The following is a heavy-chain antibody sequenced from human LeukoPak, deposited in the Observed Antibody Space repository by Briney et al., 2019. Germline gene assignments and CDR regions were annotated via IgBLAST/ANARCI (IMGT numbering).Heavy chain of an antibody. CDR2: IIPILGIA. D-gene: IGHD5-18*01. CDR3: ARGKAGDTAMVLFDY. Sequence: GASVKVSCKASGGTFSSYAISWVRQAPGQGLEWMGRIIPILGIANYAQKFQGRVTITADKSTSTAYMELSSLRSEDTAVYYCARGKAGDTAMVLFDYWGQGTLVTVSS. V-gene: IGHV1-69*04. CDR1: GGTFSSYA. J-gene: IGHJ4*02.